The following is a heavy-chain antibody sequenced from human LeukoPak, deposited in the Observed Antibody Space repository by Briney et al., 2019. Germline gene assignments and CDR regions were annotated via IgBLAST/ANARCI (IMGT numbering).Heavy chain of an antibody. CDR3: AKGWPTDAFNI. J-gene: IGHJ3*02. D-gene: IGHD4-11*01. V-gene: IGHV3-11*01. CDR2: IGSSGSTV. CDR1: GFTFSDYY. Sequence: GGSLRLSCAASGFTFSDYYMSWVRQAPGKGLEWISCIGSSGSTVYYADSVKGRFTISRDNAEKSLYLQMNSLRAEDTAVYYCAKGWPTDAFNIWGLGTMVTVSS.